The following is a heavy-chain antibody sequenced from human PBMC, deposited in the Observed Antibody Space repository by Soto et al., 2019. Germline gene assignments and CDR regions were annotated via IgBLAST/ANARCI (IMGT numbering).Heavy chain of an antibody. Sequence: ASVKVSCKASGDTLTRFGISWVRQAPGQGLEWMGWISAYNGNTKYAHKLQGRVTMTTDTSTSTAYMELRGLRSDDTAVYYCAADSSGSTADYYYYFGMDVWGQGTTVTV. D-gene: IGHD3-22*01. CDR1: GDTLTRFG. CDR2: ISAYNGNT. CDR3: AADSSGSTADYYYYFGMDV. V-gene: IGHV1-18*01. J-gene: IGHJ6*02.